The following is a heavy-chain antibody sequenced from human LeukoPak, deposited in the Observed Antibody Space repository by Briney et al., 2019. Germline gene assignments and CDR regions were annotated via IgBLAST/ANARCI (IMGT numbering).Heavy chain of an antibody. D-gene: IGHD2-15*01. CDR3: AKDQAVAATPEYFDY. Sequence: GGSLRLSCAASGFTFSSYWMSWVRQAPGKGLEWVANIKQDGSEKYYVDSVKGRFTISRDNAKNSLYLQMNSLRAEDTAVYYCAKDQAVAATPEYFDYWGQGTLVTVSS. V-gene: IGHV3-7*03. CDR1: GFTFSSYW. CDR2: IKQDGSEK. J-gene: IGHJ4*02.